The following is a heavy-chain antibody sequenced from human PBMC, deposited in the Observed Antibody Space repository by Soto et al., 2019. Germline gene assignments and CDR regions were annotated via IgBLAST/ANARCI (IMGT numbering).Heavy chain of an antibody. CDR2: IDGRSSDI. CDR1: GFTLSYYY. J-gene: IGHJ4*02. Sequence: QVKLMESGGGVVVPGGSLRLSCAASGFTLSYYYMTWIRQTPGKGLKWVPHIDGRSSDIKYADSVKGRFTISRDNARNSLFLQMNSVTSDDTGMYFCTKGGRTTSYYWEYWGPGALVTVSA. CDR3: TKGGRTTSYYWEY. D-gene: IGHD2-2*01. V-gene: IGHV3-11*06.